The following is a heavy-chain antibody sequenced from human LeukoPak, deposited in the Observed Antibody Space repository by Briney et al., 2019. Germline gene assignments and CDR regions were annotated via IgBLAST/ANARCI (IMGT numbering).Heavy chain of an antibody. J-gene: IGHJ6*03. CDR2: INSDGINT. V-gene: IGHV3-74*01. CDR1: GFTFSNYW. Sequence: GGSLRLSCAASGFTFSNYWMHWVRQAPGKGLVWVSRINSDGINTSYADSVKGRFTISRDNAKNSLYLQMNSLRAEDTAVYYCARIGVYYYYMYVWGKGTTVTISS. CDR3: ARIGVYYYYMYV.